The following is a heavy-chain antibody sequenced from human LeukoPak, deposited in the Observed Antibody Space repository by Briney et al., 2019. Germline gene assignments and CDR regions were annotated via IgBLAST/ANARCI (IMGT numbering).Heavy chain of an antibody. J-gene: IGHJ4*02. CDR3: ARTYYDFWSGYTGMGHIDY. CDR2: IRSSHRPI. D-gene: IGHD3-3*01. CDR1: GFTFSTFE. V-gene: IGHV3-48*03. Sequence: GGSLRLSCAASGFTFSTFEMNWVRQAPGKGLEWVPYIRSSHRPIYYADSVKGRFTISRDNAQNSLYLQMNNLRAEDTAVYYCARTYYDFWSGYTGMGHIDYWGQGTLVTVSS.